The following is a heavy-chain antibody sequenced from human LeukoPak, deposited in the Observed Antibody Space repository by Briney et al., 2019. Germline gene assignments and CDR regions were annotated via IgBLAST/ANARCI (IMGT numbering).Heavy chain of an antibody. V-gene: IGHV4-34*01. D-gene: IGHD3-10*01. CDR3: ARTMVRGVTPFDY. CDR2: INHSGST. Sequence: SETLSLTCAVYGGSFSGYYWSWIRQPPGKGLEWIGEINHSGSTNYNPSLKSRVTISVDTSKNQFSLRLSYVTAADTAVYYCARTMVRGVTPFDYWGQGTMVTVSS. J-gene: IGHJ4*02. CDR1: GGSFSGYY.